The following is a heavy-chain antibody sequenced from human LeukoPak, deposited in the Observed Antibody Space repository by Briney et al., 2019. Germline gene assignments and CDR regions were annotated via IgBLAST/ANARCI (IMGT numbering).Heavy chain of an antibody. J-gene: IGHJ6*03. Sequence: ASVMVSCKASGYTFTGYYMHWVRQAPGQGLEWMGWINPNSGGTNYAQKFQGRVTMTRDTSISTAYMELSRLRSDDTAVYYCARRTPWNDQRDYYMDVWGKGTTVTVSS. CDR3: ARRTPWNDQRDYYMDV. CDR1: GYTFTGYY. V-gene: IGHV1-2*02. D-gene: IGHD1-1*01. CDR2: INPNSGGT.